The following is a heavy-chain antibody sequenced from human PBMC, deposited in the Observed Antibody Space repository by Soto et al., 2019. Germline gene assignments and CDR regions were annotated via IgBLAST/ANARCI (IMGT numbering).Heavy chain of an antibody. D-gene: IGHD3-10*01. J-gene: IGHJ5*02. V-gene: IGHV1-8*01. Sequence: ASVKVSCKASGYTFTSYDINWVRQATGQGLEWMGWMNPNSGNTGYAQKFQGRVTMTRNTSISTAYMELSRLRSDDTAVYYCARDRRGTICFWERFPQQHNWFDPWGQGTLVTVSS. CDR3: ARDRRGTICFWERFPQQHNWFDP. CDR2: MNPNSGNT. CDR1: GYTFTSYD.